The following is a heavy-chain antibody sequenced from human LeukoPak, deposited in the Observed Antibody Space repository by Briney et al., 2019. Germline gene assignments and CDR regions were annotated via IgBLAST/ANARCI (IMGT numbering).Heavy chain of an antibody. CDR3: ARTPAIYDFWSVFY. Sequence: PSQTLSLTCTVSGGSISSGDYYWSWIRQPPGKGLEWIGYIYYSGSTYYNPSLKSRVTISVDTSKNQFSLKLSSVTAADTAVYYCARTPAIYDFWSVFYWGQGTLVTVSS. V-gene: IGHV4-30-4*01. CDR1: GGSISSGDYY. CDR2: IYYSGST. D-gene: IGHD3-3*01. J-gene: IGHJ4*02.